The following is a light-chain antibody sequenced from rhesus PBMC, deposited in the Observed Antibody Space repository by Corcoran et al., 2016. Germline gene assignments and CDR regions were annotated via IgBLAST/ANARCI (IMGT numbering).Light chain of an antibody. CDR2: QVS. J-gene: IGKJ2*01. Sequence: DVVMTQSPLSLPVTLGQPASISCRSSQSLVHSDGKTYLYWLQQKPGQPPRRLIYQVSNRDSGVPDRFSGSGAGTEFTLKISRVEAEDGGVYYCMQGTHWPYSFGQGTKVEIK. CDR3: MQGTHWPYS. V-gene: IGKV2S9*01. CDR1: QSLVHSDGKTY.